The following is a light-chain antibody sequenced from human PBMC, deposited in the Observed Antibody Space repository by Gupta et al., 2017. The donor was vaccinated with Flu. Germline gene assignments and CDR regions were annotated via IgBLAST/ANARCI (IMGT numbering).Light chain of an antibody. CDR1: QSVSSN. CDR3: QQYNNWPPALYT. Sequence: EIVMTQSPDTLPVYPGERATLSCRARQSVSSNLAWYQQKPGQAPRLLIYGASTRATGIPARFSGSGSGTEFTLTISSLQSEDFAVYYSQQYNNWPPALYTFGQGTKLEIK. J-gene: IGKJ2*01. CDR2: GAS. V-gene: IGKV3-15*01.